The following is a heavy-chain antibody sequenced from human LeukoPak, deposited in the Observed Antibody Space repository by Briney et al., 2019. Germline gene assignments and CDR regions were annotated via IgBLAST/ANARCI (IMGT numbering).Heavy chain of an antibody. CDR2: INPNSGGT. D-gene: IGHD3-3*01. CDR3: ASSYYDFWSGYRDGDAFDI. V-gene: IGHV1-2*06. CDR1: GYTFTGYY. Sequence: GASVKVSCKASGYTFTGYYMHWVRQAPGQGLEWMGRINPNSGGTNYAQKFQGRVTMTRDTSISTAYMELSRLRSDDMAVYYCASSYYDFWSGYRDGDAFDIWGQGTMVTVSS. J-gene: IGHJ3*02.